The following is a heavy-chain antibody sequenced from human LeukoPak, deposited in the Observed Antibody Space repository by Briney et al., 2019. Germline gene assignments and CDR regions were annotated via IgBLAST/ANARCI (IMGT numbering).Heavy chain of an antibody. D-gene: IGHD6-19*01. Sequence: SETLSLTCAVYGGSFSGYYWSWIRQPPGKGLEWIGEINHSGSTNYNPSLKSRVTISVDKSKNQFSLRLSSVTAADTAVYYCARVASGWRNFDYWGQGTLVTVSS. CDR1: GGSFSGYY. CDR2: INHSGST. V-gene: IGHV4-34*01. CDR3: ARVASGWRNFDY. J-gene: IGHJ4*02.